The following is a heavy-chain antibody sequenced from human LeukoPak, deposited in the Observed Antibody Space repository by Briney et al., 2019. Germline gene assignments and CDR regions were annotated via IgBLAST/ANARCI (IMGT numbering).Heavy chain of an antibody. CDR1: GYTFTGYY. Sequence: ASVKVSCKASGYTFTGYYMHWVRQAPGQGLEWMGWINPNSGGTNYAQKFQGRVTMTRDKSISTAYMELSRLRSDDTAVYYCARGAVGATTEFGYWGQGTLVTVSS. J-gene: IGHJ4*02. CDR2: INPNSGGT. V-gene: IGHV1-2*02. D-gene: IGHD1-26*01. CDR3: ARGAVGATTEFGY.